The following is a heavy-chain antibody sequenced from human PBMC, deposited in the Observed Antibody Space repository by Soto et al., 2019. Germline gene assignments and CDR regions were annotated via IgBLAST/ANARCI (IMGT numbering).Heavy chain of an antibody. Sequence: GGSLRLSCTASGFTFGDYAMSWVRQAPGKGLEWVGFIRSKAYGGTTEYAASVKGRFTISRDDSKSIAYLQMNSLKTEETAVYYCTREWDTVATLYYYYGMDVWGQGTTVTLSS. CDR2: IRSKAYGGTT. D-gene: IGHD4-17*01. V-gene: IGHV3-49*04. CDR3: TREWDTVATLYYYYGMDV. CDR1: GFTFGDYA. J-gene: IGHJ6*02.